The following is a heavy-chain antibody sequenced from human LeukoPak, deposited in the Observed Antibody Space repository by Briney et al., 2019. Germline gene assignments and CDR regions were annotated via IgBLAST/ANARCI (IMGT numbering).Heavy chain of an antibody. D-gene: IGHD2-2*03. CDR3: AKATLDSVDGPMDV. Sequence: RGSLRLSCAASGFTFDTYAMNWVRQAPGKGLEWVSPIIWDGGSTYYADSVKGRFTISRDNSKNSLYLQMNSLRGEDAALYYCAKATLDSVDGPMDVWGKGTTVTVSS. J-gene: IGHJ6*03. V-gene: IGHV3-43D*03. CDR1: GFTFDTYA. CDR2: IIWDGGST.